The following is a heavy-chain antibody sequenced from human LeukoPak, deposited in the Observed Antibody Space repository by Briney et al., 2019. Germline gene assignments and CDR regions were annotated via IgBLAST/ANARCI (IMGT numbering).Heavy chain of an antibody. Sequence: PSETLSLTCAVYGGSFSGYYWSWLRQPPGKGLEWIGEINHSGSTNYNPSLKSRVTISVDTSKNQFSLKLSSVTAADTAVYYCASVPLYYYDSSGYYYFDYWGQGTLVTVSS. V-gene: IGHV4-34*01. CDR2: INHSGST. D-gene: IGHD3-22*01. CDR3: ASVPLYYYDSSGYYYFDY. J-gene: IGHJ4*02. CDR1: GGSFSGYY.